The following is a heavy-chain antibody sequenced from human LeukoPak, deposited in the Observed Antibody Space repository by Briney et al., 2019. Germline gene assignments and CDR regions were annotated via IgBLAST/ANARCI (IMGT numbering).Heavy chain of an antibody. CDR1: GYTFTGCY. CDR2: INPNSGGT. Sequence: ASVKVSCKASGYTFTGCYMHWVRQAPGQGLEWMGWINPNSGGTNYAQKFQGRVTMTRDTSISTAYMELSRLRSDDTAVYYCAGRVHYYYYGMDVWGQGTTVTVSS. J-gene: IGHJ6*02. D-gene: IGHD2-15*01. CDR3: AGRVHYYYYGMDV. V-gene: IGHV1-2*02.